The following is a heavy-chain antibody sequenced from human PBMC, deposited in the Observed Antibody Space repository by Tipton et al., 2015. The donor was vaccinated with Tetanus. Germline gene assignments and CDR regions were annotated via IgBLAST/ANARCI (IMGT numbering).Heavy chain of an antibody. Sequence: TLSLTCAVYGGSFSGYYWSWIRQAAGKGLQWIGRIYGTGTTDNNPSLQSRVTMSIDTSKNQVSLKLTSVTAADTAFYYCARERGYYVNAMDVWGQGTTVTVSS. CDR3: ARERGYYVNAMDV. CDR2: IYGTGTT. CDR1: GGSFSGYY. J-gene: IGHJ6*02. D-gene: IGHD3-16*01. V-gene: IGHV4-59*10.